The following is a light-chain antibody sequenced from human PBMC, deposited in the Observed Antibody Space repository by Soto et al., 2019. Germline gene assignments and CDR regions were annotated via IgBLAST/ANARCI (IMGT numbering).Light chain of an antibody. Sequence: QSVLTQPPSASGSPGQSVTISCTGTSSDVGGYNYVSWYQQHPGKAPKLIIYEVSNRPSGVPDRFSGSKSGNTTSLTVSGLQAEDEADYYCCSYAGSNNRVFGGGTKVTVL. J-gene: IGLJ3*02. CDR1: SSDVGGYNY. CDR2: EVS. V-gene: IGLV2-8*01. CDR3: CSYAGSNNRV.